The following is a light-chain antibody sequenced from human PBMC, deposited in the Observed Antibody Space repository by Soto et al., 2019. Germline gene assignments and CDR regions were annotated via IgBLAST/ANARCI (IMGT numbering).Light chain of an antibody. Sequence: QSVLTQPASVSGSPGQSITISCTGTSSDVGGYNYVSWYQQHPGKAPKLMISDVSNRPSGVSNRFSGSKSGNTASLTISGLQAEDEAEYYCSSYTSSSTIYVFGPGTKLTVL. J-gene: IGLJ1*01. V-gene: IGLV2-14*01. CDR3: SSYTSSSTIYV. CDR1: SSDVGGYNY. CDR2: DVS.